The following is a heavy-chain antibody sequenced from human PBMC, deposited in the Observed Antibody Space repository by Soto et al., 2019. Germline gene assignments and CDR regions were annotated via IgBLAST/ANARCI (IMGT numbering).Heavy chain of an antibody. CDR3: ARGGYDILTGYYGYFAY. V-gene: IGHV4-59*01. Sequence: QVQLQESGPGLVKPSETLSLTCTVSGGSISSYYWSWIRQPPGKGLEWIGYIYYSGSTNYNPSLKSRVTISVDTSKNQFSLKLSSVTAADTAVYYCARGGYDILTGYYGYFAYWGQGTLVTVSS. D-gene: IGHD3-9*01. CDR1: GGSISSYY. CDR2: IYYSGST. J-gene: IGHJ4*02.